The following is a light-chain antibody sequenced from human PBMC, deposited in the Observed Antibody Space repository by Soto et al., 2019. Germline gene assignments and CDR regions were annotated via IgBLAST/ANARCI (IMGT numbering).Light chain of an antibody. Sequence: EIVLTQSPATLSLSPGERATLSCRASQSFSSYLAWYQQKPGQAPRLLIYDASTRATGIPARFSGSGSTTEFALTISSLQSEDFAVYFCQEYNSWPGTFGQGTKWIS. J-gene: IGKJ1*01. V-gene: IGKV3-15*01. CDR1: QSFSSY. CDR3: QEYNSWPGT. CDR2: DAS.